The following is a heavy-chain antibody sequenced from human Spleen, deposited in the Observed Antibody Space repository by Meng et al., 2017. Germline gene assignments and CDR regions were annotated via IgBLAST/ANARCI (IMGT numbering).Heavy chain of an antibody. CDR1: GYTFTDYY. D-gene: IGHD3-10*01. CDR2: INANSGGT. Sequence: ASVKVSCKASGYTFTDYYIHWVRQAPGQGLEWMGWINANSGGTNYAQQFQGRVTMTRETSISTVYMELSRLRSDGTAVYYCARSSDYGSGSYPQYHFDYWGQGTLVTVSS. J-gene: IGHJ4*02. V-gene: IGHV1-2*02. CDR3: ARSSDYGSGSYPQYHFDY.